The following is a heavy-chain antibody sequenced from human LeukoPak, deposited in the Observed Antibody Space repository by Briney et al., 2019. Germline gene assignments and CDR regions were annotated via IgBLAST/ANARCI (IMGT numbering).Heavy chain of an antibody. CDR3: SRDTSTSCYDY. CDR2: IKQDGSEK. CDR1: GFTFSSYW. Sequence: GGSLRLSCAASGFTFSSYWMSWVRQAPGKGLEWVANIKQDGSEKYYVDSVKGRFTISRDNAKNSLYLQMNSLRAEDTAVYYCSRDTSTSCYDYWGQGTLVTVSS. V-gene: IGHV3-7*01. J-gene: IGHJ4*02. D-gene: IGHD2-2*01.